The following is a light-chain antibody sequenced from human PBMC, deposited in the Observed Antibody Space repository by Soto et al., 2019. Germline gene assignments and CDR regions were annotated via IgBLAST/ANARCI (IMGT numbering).Light chain of an antibody. Sequence: EVVLTQAPGTLSLSPGERATLACRASQSVAANYLAWYQQKRGQAPRLLIYGASSRATGIPDRFSGSGSGTDFPLTISRLEREDCSVYYCHQYGTAPLTFGPATKGAIK. CDR1: QSVAANY. V-gene: IGKV3-20*01. J-gene: IGKJ3*01. CDR3: HQYGTAPLT. CDR2: GAS.